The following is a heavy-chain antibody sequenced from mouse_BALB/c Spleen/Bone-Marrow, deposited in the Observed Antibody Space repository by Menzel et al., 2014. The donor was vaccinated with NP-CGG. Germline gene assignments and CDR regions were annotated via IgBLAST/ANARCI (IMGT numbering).Heavy chain of an antibody. D-gene: IGHD2-14*01. CDR2: ISDGGTYT. J-gene: IGHJ3*01. CDR3: VRDGDYRYAWFSY. CDR1: GFTFRDYY. Sequence: EVQGVESGGGLVKPGGSLKLSCAASGFTFRDYYMYWVRQTPEKRLEWVATISDGGTYTYYSDSVKGRLTISRDKAKNNLYLQMTNLMAEDTAMYRCVRDGDYRYAWFSYWGQRTLGTGS. V-gene: IGHV5-4*02.